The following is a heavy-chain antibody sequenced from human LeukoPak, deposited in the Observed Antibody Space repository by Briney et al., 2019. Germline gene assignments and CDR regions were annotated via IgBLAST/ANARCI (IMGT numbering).Heavy chain of an antibody. Sequence: GGSLRLSCAASGFSFSDDYMDWVRQAPGKGLEWVGRTRNKPHSYTTEYAASVKGRFTISRDDSKNSLYLQMHSLKTDDTGVYYCTRATLPLGDGYGHYFDSWGQGTLVTVSS. CDR1: GFSFSDDY. V-gene: IGHV3-72*01. D-gene: IGHD5-18*01. CDR3: TRATLPLGDGYGHYFDS. J-gene: IGHJ4*02. CDR2: TRNKPHSYTT.